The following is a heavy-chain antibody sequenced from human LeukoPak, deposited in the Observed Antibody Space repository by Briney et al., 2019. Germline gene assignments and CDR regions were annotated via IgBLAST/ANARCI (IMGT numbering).Heavy chain of an antibody. Sequence: ASVKVSCKASGYTFTGYYMHWVRQAPGQGLEWMGWINPNSGGTNYAQNFQGRVTMTRDTSISTAYMELSRLRSDDTAVYYCARDVSVVVAATPYYYYYVDVWGKGTTVTVSS. CDR2: INPNSGGT. D-gene: IGHD2-15*01. V-gene: IGHV1-2*02. CDR3: ARDVSVVVAATPYYYYYVDV. CDR1: GYTFTGYY. J-gene: IGHJ6*03.